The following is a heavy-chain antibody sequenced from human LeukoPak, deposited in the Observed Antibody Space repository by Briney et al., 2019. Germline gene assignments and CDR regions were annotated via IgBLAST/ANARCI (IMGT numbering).Heavy chain of an antibody. Sequence: GGSLRLSCAASGFTFSTYWMSWVRQAPGKGLEWVANKNLDGSEKYYVDSVKGRFTISRDNAKNSVYLQMNSLRAEDTAVYYCARDNGYCSGGSCYHYYMDVWGKGTTVTVSS. CDR2: KNLDGSEK. CDR1: GFTFSTYW. D-gene: IGHD2-15*01. CDR3: ARDNGYCSGGSCYHYYMDV. J-gene: IGHJ6*03. V-gene: IGHV3-7*01.